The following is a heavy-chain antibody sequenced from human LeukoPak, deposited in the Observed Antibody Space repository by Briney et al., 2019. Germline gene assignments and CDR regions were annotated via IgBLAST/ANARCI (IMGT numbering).Heavy chain of an antibody. CDR1: GGTFSSYA. Sequence: GASVKVSCKASGGTFSSYAISWVRQAPGQGLEWMGRIIPILGIANYAQKFQGRVTITADKSTSTAYMELSSLRSEDTAVYYCARGTYYYDSSGYYSFDYWGQGTLVTVSS. J-gene: IGHJ4*02. CDR3: ARGTYYYDSSGYYSFDY. D-gene: IGHD3-22*01. CDR2: IIPILGIA. V-gene: IGHV1-69*04.